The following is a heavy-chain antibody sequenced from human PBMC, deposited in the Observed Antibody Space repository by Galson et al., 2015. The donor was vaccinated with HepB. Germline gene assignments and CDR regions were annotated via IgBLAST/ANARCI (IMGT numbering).Heavy chain of an antibody. CDR1: GYTFTCKY. CDR2: INPSDGST. CDR3: ARGRHYYASSGQGQFDN. V-gene: IGHV1-46*04. Sequence: SVKVSCKASGYTFTCKYLQWVRQAPGQGLEWMGLINPSDGSTDYARKLRGRVTMTRDTPTSTVYMELSSLRSEDKAMYYCARGRHYYASSGQGQFDNWGQGTLVP. D-gene: IGHD3-22*01. J-gene: IGHJ4*02.